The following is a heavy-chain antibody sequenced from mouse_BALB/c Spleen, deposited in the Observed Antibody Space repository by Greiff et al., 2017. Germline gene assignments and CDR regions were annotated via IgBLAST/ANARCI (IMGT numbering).Heavy chain of an antibody. D-gene: IGHD2-1*01. CDR3: ATYGNLNWYFDV. V-gene: IGHV1-63*02. CDR2: IYPGGGYT. J-gene: IGHJ1*01. CDR1: GYTFTNYW. Sequence: QVQLQQSGAELVRPGTSVKISCKASGYTFTNYWLGWVKQRPGHGLEWIGDIYPGGGYTNYNEKFKGKATLTADTSSSTAYMQLSSLTSEDSAVYFCATYGNLNWYFDVWGAGTTVTVSS.